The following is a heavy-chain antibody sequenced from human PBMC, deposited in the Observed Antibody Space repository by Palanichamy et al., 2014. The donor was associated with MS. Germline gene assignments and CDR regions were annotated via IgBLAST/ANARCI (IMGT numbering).Heavy chain of an antibody. CDR3: ARRLGDGVFDI. CDR1: GFTFSTYP. J-gene: IGHJ3*02. V-gene: IGHV3-30*04. D-gene: IGHD3-10*01. CDR2: ISSDGSSK. Sequence: QVQLVESGGGVVQPGRSLRLSCAASGFTFSTYPMYWVRQAPGKGLEWLSFISSDGSSKYYADSVKGRLTISRDNSKNTLYLQMNSLRAEDTAVYYCARRLGDGVFDIWGQGTMVTVSS.